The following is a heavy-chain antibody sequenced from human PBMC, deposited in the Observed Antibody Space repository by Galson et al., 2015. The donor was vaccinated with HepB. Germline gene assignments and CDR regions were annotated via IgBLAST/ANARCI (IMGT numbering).Heavy chain of an antibody. J-gene: IGHJ1*01. CDR3: AVCFSTSCYAAENFQH. CDR2: ISYDGINK. D-gene: IGHD2-2*01. V-gene: IGHV3-30-3*01. CDR1: GFTFNNYA. Sequence: SLRLSCAASGFTFNNYAINWVRQAPGKGLERVAVISYDGINKWYADSVKGRFTISRDNSENTVYLQINSLRAEDTAVYFCAVCFSTSCYAAENFQHWGQGTLVTVSS.